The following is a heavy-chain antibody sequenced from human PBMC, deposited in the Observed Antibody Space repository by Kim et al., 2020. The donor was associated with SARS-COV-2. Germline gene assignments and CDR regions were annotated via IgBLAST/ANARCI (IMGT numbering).Heavy chain of an antibody. CDR2: INPNSGGT. Sequence: ASVKVSCKASGYTFTGYYMHWVRQAPGQGLEWMGWINPNSGGTNYAQKFQGRVTMTRDTSISTAYMELSRLRSDDTAVYYCARGAARYCSSTSCPKRGNWFDPWGQGTLVTVSS. V-gene: IGHV1-2*02. CDR1: GYTFTGYY. J-gene: IGHJ5*02. D-gene: IGHD2-2*01. CDR3: ARGAARYCSSTSCPKRGNWFDP.